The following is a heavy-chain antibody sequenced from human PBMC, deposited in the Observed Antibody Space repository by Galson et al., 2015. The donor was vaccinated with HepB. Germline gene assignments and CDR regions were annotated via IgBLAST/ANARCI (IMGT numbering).Heavy chain of an antibody. CDR1: GFSFSTFS. CDR2: ISAYGNYI. V-gene: IGHV3-21*01. CDR3: ARESEYFDL. Sequence: SLRLSCAASGFSFSTFSMNWVRQAPGKGLEWVSLISAYGNYIYYADSVKGRFTISRDNAKNSLYLQMDTLRAEDTAIYYCARESEYFDLWGRGTPVTVSS. J-gene: IGHJ2*01.